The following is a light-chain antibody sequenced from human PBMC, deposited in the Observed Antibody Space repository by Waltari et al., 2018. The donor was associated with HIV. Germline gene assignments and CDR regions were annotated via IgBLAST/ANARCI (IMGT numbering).Light chain of an antibody. V-gene: IGLV1-47*01. CDR1: ALNVGRHY. CDR2: RNY. Sequence: QSVLPPPPSASGTPGQKITMSCSGSALNVGRHYVSWFHHVPGTAPILLIGRNYRGPPGVPDRLSASKSGTSASLAISRLRAEDEGDYYCAAWDDSLSGWVFGGGTKLTVL. CDR3: AAWDDSLSGWV. J-gene: IGLJ3*02.